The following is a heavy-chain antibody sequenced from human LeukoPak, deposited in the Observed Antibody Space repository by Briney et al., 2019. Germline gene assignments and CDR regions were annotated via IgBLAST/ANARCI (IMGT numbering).Heavy chain of an antibody. CDR1: GGSLSSHY. D-gene: IGHD3-3*01. Sequence: TSETLSLTCTVSGGSLSSHYWSWIRQSPGKGLEWIGYIYSSGNTNYNPSLKSRVTISVDTSKNQFSLKLSSVTAADTAVYYCAGGSRFYSYWGQGTLVTVSS. CDR3: AGGSRFYSY. J-gene: IGHJ4*02. V-gene: IGHV4-59*08. CDR2: IYSSGNT.